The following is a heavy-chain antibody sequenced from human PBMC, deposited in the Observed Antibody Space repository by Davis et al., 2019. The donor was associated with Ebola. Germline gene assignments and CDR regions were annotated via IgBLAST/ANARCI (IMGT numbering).Heavy chain of an antibody. D-gene: IGHD5-18*01. CDR2: ISVHNGNT. J-gene: IGHJ5*02. CDR1: GYTFTGYY. V-gene: IGHV1-18*04. Sequence: ASVKVSCKASGYTFTGYYMHWVRQAPGQGLEWMGWISVHNGNTKYAQKLQGRVTMTTDTSTSTAYMELRSLRSDDTAVYYCAREIQAVPDPWGQGTLVTVSS. CDR3: AREIQAVPDP.